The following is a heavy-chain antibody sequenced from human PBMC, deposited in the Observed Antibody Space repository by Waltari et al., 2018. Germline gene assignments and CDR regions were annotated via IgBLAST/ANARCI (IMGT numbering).Heavy chain of an antibody. CDR1: GYIFSSYW. Sequence: EVQLVQSGTEVKKAGESLKISCQGSGYIFSSYWIVWVRLMPGKGLEWMGIIYPGDSDTRYSPSFQGQVTMSVDRSINTAYLQWKNLKASDTAIYYCARRETGSFNFDYWGQGSLLTVSS. V-gene: IGHV5-51*03. D-gene: IGHD1-26*01. CDR3: ARRETGSFNFDY. J-gene: IGHJ4*02. CDR2: IYPGDSDT.